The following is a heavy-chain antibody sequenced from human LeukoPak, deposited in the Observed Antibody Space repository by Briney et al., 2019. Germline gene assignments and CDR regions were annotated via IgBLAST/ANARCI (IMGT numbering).Heavy chain of an antibody. CDR3: AKVVDPWSGVRGYMDV. J-gene: IGHJ6*03. Sequence: PGRSLRPSRAPSAPTFTTSGTHWVRQAPGKGRGWLASIRYDGSNKYYADSVKGRFTISRDNSKHTLYLQMYSLRAEDTAVYYCAKVVDPWSGVRGYMDVWGKGTTVTVSS. V-gene: IGHV3-30*02. D-gene: IGHD3-3*01. CDR1: APTFTTSG. CDR2: IRYDGSNK.